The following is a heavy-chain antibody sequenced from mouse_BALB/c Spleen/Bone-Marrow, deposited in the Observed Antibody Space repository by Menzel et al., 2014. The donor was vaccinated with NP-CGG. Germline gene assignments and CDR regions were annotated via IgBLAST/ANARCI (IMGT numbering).Heavy chain of an antibody. J-gene: IGHJ3*01. CDR1: GFTFSSYA. CDR3: ARWYYGIGFAY. V-gene: IGHV5-6-5*01. D-gene: IGHD1-1*01. CDR2: ISSGGST. Sequence: EVQLVESGGGLVKPGGSLKLSCAASGFTFSSYAMSWVRQTSEKRLEWVASISSGGSTYYPDSVKGRFTISRDSARNILYLQISSLRSEDTAMYYCARWYYGIGFAYWGQGTLVTVPA.